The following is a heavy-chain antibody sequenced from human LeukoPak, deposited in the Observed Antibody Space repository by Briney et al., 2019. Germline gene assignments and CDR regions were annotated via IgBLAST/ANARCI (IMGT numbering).Heavy chain of an antibody. CDR2: TYYRSKWYN. Sequence: SQTLSLTCAISGDSVSSSSAAWNWIRQSPSRGLEWLGRTYYRSKWYNDYAVSVKSRITINPDTSKNQFSLQLNSVTPEDTAVYYCARDWDCSSTSCYHYFDYWGQGTLVTVSS. CDR3: ARDWDCSSTSCYHYFDY. D-gene: IGHD2-2*01. V-gene: IGHV6-1*01. CDR1: GDSVSSSSAA. J-gene: IGHJ4*02.